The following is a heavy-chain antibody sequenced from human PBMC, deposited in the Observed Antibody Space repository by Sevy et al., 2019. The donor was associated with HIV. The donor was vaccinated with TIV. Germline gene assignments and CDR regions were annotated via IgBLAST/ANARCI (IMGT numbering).Heavy chain of an antibody. V-gene: IGHV4-30-2*01. Sequence: SETLSLTCAVSGDSISSGTYSWNWIRQPPGKGLEWIGYIFHTGNTYYNPSLKSRVTMSVDRSKNQFSLRMNSVTAADTAVYFCARDGGTMTTPGSFDFWGQGTMVTVS. J-gene: IGHJ3*01. D-gene: IGHD4-17*01. CDR3: ARDGGTMTTPGSFDF. CDR2: IFHTGNT. CDR1: GDSISSGTYS.